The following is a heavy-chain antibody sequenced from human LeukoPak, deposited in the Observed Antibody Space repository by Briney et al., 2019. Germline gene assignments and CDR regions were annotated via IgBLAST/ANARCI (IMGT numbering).Heavy chain of an antibody. CDR3: ARDGGTAVGATYFDY. CDR2: IYTSGST. V-gene: IGHV4-4*07. CDR1: GGSISSYY. Sequence: SETLSLTYTVSGGSISSYYWSWIRQPAGKGLEWIGRIYTSGSTNYNPSLKSRVTMSVDTSKNQFSLKLSSVTAADTAVYYCARDGGTAVGATYFDYWGQGTLVTVSS. D-gene: IGHD1-26*01. J-gene: IGHJ4*02.